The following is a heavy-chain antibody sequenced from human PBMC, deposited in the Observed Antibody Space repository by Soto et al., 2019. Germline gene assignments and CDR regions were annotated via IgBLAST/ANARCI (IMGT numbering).Heavy chain of an antibody. V-gene: IGHV1-18*04. Sequence: ASLKVSSRASGDTFTGYGISGWGQLDGQGLDWIGLSSAYNGNTNHAKKPHSRVTITNDTYTSIAYMELGSLRSDDTAVYYGARGGIALHFAYWGQGTLVTVSS. CDR2: SSAYNGNT. D-gene: IGHD6-13*01. CDR1: GDTFTGYG. J-gene: IGHJ4*02. CDR3: ARGGIALHFAY.